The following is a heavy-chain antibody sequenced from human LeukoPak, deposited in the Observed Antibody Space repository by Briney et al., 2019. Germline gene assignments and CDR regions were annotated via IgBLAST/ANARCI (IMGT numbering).Heavy chain of an antibody. Sequence: PGGSLRLSCAASGFTFSSYSMNWVRQAPGKGLEWVSSISSSSSYIYYADSVKGRFTISRDNAKNSLYLQMNSLRAEDTAVYYCARVPRITIFGVVQGDYYFDYWGQGTLVTVSS. J-gene: IGHJ4*02. CDR2: ISSSSSYI. V-gene: IGHV3-21*01. CDR3: ARVPRITIFGVVQGDYYFDY. D-gene: IGHD3-3*01. CDR1: GFTFSSYS.